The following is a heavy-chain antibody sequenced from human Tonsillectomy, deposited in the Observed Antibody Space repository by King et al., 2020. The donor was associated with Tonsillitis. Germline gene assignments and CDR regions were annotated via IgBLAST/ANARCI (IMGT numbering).Heavy chain of an antibody. D-gene: IGHD4/OR15-4a*01. V-gene: IGHV3-33*05. J-gene: IGHJ3*02. Sequence: VQLVESGGGVVQPGRSLRLSCATSAFIFSSYGMHWVRQAPGKGLEWVAVISDDGSNRFYADSVKGRFTISRDNSENTLYLQINSLRTEDTAVYNCARDWGGPNPLEAFDIWGQGTMVTVSS. CDR1: AFIFSSYG. CDR3: ARDWGGPNPLEAFDI. CDR2: ISDDGSNR.